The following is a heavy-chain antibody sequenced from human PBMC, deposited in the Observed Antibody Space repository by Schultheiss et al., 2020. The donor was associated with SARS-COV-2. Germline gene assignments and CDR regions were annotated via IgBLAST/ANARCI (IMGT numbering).Heavy chain of an antibody. V-gene: IGHV4-59*01. D-gene: IGHD4-17*01. CDR1: GGSFSGYY. CDR2: IYYSGST. CDR3: ARTRNYGVLFDY. Sequence: SETLSLTCAVYGGSFSGYYWSWIRQPPGKGLEWIGYIYYSGSTNYNPSLKSRVTISVDKSKNQFSLKLSSVTAADTAVYYCARTRNYGVLFDYWGQGTLVTVSS. J-gene: IGHJ4*02.